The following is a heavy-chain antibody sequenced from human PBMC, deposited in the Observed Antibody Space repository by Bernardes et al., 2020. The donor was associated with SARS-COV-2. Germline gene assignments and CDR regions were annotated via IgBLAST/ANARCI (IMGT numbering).Heavy chain of an antibody. J-gene: IGHJ5*02. Sequence: LSLTCAVYGGSFSGYYWSWIRQPPGKGLEWIGEINHSGSTNYNPSLKSRVTISVDTSKNQFSLKLSSVTAADTAVYYCARGTNKGIAAAGVPPRNWFDPWGQGTLVTVSS. CDR1: GGSFSGYY. CDR3: ARGTNKGIAAAGVPPRNWFDP. CDR2: INHSGST. D-gene: IGHD6-13*01. V-gene: IGHV4-34*01.